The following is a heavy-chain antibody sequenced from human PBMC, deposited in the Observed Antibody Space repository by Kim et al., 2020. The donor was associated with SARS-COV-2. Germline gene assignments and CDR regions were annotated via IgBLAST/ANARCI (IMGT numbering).Heavy chain of an antibody. CDR3: AGICGTTSCSDDY. Sequence: GGSLRLSCAASGFTFSNYGVSWVRQAPGKGLEWVSAISFGGVTEYADSVRGRFTTSRDNPKSTVYLQMNSLRAEDTAVYYCAGICGTTSCSDDYWGQGTLVTVSS. J-gene: IGHJ4*02. CDR1: GFTFSNYG. D-gene: IGHD2-2*01. CDR2: ISFGGVT. V-gene: IGHV3-23*01.